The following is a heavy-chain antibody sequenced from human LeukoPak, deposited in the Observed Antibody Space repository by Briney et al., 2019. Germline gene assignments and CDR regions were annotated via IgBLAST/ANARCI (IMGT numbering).Heavy chain of an antibody. CDR3: ARRPSNTRDWYFDF. V-gene: IGHV4-39*07. Sequence: SETLSLTCTVSGGSISSSSYYWGWIRQPPGKGLEWIGSIYYSGSTYYNPSLKSRVTISVDKSKNQFSLKLSSVTAADTAVYYCARRPSNTRDWYFDFWGRGTLVTVSS. J-gene: IGHJ2*01. CDR1: GGSISSSSYY. D-gene: IGHD3-10*01. CDR2: IYYSGST.